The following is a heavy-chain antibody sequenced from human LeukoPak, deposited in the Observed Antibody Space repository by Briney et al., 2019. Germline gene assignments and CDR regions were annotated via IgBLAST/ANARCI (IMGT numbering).Heavy chain of an antibody. CDR2: IIPILGIA. J-gene: IGHJ6*03. D-gene: IGHD2-2*01. CDR3: ARAGHWGSSTSSNYMDV. V-gene: IGHV1-69*02. CDR1: GGTFSSYT. Sequence: ASVKVSCKASGGTFSSYTISWVRQAPGQGLEWMGRIIPILGIANYAQKFQGRVTITADKSTSTAYMELSSLRSEDTAVYYCARAGHWGSSTSSNYMDVWGKGTTVTVS.